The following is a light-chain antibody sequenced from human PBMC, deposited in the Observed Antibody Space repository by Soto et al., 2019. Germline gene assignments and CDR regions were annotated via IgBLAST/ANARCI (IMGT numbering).Light chain of an antibody. J-gene: IGLJ2*01. CDR2: EVS. CDR3: SSYTSSFTVV. CDR1: SSDVGGYNY. V-gene: IGLV2-14*01. Sequence: QSALTQPASVSGSPGQSITISCTGTSSDVGGYNYVSWYQQHPGKAPKLMIYEVSNRPSGVSNRFSGSKSGNTASLTISGLQAEDEADYYCSSYTSSFTVVFDGGTKLTVL.